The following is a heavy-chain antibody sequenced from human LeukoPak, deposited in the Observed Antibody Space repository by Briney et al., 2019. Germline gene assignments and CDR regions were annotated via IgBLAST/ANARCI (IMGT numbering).Heavy chain of an antibody. CDR3: ARAEYDFWSGPYAFDI. CDR1: GGSFSGYY. CDR2: IYYSGST. D-gene: IGHD3-3*01. V-gene: IGHV4-34*01. Sequence: SETLSLTCAVYGGSFSGYYWNWIRQPPGKGLEWIGYIYYSGSTYYNPSLKSRVTISVDTSKNQFSLKLSSVTAADTAVYYCARAEYDFWSGPYAFDIWGQGTMVTVSS. J-gene: IGHJ3*02.